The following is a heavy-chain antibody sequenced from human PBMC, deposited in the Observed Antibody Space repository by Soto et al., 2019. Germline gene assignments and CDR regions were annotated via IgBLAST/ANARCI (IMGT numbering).Heavy chain of an antibody. Sequence: EVQLVESGGGLVHPGRSLRLSCAASGFTFDDYAMHWVGQAPGKGLEWVSSINWNSGSIGYAESVKGRFTISRDNAKNSLYLQMNSLRAEDTALYYCAKDDYSSSSGMDYWGQGTLVTVSS. J-gene: IGHJ4*02. D-gene: IGHD6-6*01. V-gene: IGHV3-9*01. CDR3: AKDDYSSSSGMDY. CDR1: GFTFDDYA. CDR2: INWNSGSI.